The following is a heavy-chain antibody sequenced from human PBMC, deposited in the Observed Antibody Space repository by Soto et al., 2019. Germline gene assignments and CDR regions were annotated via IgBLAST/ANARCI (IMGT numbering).Heavy chain of an antibody. V-gene: IGHV4-61*01. J-gene: IGHJ5*02. D-gene: IGHD3-10*01. Sequence: QVQLQESGPGLVKTSETLSLTCTVSGDSVSSATYYWSWIRQPPGTALEWIGSIYYSGSTNYNPSLRSRVIMSVYTSKNQFSLNLSSVTAADTAVYYCARDRGTANKPNWLDPWGQGTLVTVSS. CDR2: IYYSGST. CDR1: GDSVSSATYY. CDR3: ARDRGTANKPNWLDP.